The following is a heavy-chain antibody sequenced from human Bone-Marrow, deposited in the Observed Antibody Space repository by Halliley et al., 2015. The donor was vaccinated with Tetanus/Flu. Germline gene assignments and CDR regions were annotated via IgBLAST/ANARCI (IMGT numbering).Heavy chain of an antibody. D-gene: IGHD1-26*01. CDR3: ARRDVGRNWFDY. V-gene: IGHV5-51*01. CDR2: VYPGASDT. Sequence: VAFVYPGASDTRISPSFRGQVTISTDKSIGTAYLQWSSLKPSDTAIYYCARRDVGRNWFDYWGQGTQVTVSS. J-gene: IGHJ5*01.